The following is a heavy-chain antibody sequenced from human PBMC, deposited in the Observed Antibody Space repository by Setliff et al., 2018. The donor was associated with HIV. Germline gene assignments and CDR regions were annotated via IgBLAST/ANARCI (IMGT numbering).Heavy chain of an antibody. J-gene: IGHJ6*02. CDR2: ISDSGTT. CDR3: ARHKVISKLGGLIEDFFYYGLDA. CDR1: GVSISAHH. V-gene: IGHV4-59*11. D-gene: IGHD3-16*02. Sequence: SETLSLTCSVYGVSISAHHWSWIRQSPGKGLEWIGSISDSGTTNYDPSLKSRVTMSSDTSKNQFSLRVTSVTAADTALYYCARHKVISKLGGLIEDFFYYGLDAWGQGTTVTVSS.